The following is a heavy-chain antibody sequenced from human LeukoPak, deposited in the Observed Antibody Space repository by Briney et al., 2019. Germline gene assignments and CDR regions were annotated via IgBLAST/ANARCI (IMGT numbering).Heavy chain of an antibody. V-gene: IGHV4-39*01. CDR3: AKHYMGSSYNRGLDY. CDR1: GAFITSGKYY. D-gene: IGHD3-10*01. Sequence: SETLSLTCTVSGAFITSGKYYWVWIRQPPGNGLEWIGTIYYSGYTYYNPSLKSRVTISVDTSKNQFSLKLSSVTAADTAVYYCAKHYMGSSYNRGLDYWGQGTLVTVSS. J-gene: IGHJ4*02. CDR2: IYYSGYT.